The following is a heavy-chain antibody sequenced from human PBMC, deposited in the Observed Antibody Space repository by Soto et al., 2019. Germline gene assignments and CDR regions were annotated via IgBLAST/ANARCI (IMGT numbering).Heavy chain of an antibody. V-gene: IGHV3-11*01. J-gene: IGHJ4*02. CDR2: ASGSGGVK. D-gene: IGHD6-13*01. CDR3: ARLGSIAAAGAPDY. CDR1: GFTFSDYY. Sequence: GGSLRLSCAASGFTFSDYYMSWFRQAPEKGLEWVSYASGSGGVKLYADSVKGRFTISRDNAKNSLYLQLNSLRADDTAVYYCARLGSIAAAGAPDYWGQGTLVTVSS.